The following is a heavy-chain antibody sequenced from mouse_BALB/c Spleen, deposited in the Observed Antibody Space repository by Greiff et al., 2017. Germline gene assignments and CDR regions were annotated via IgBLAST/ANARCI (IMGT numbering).Heavy chain of an antibody. J-gene: IGHJ2*01. Sequence: EVHLVESGPSLVKPSQTLSLTCSVTGDSITSGYWNWIRKFPGNKLEYMGYISYSGSTYYNPSLKSRISITRDTSKNQYYLQLNSVTTEDTATYYCARSGGKRGYFDYWGQGTTLTVSS. CDR2: ISYSGST. CDR1: GDSITSGY. CDR3: ARSGGKRGYFDY. V-gene: IGHV3-8*02.